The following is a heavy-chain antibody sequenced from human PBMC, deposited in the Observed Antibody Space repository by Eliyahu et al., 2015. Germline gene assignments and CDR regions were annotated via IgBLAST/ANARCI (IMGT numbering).Heavy chain of an antibody. V-gene: IGHV1-69*06. Sequence: EVKKPGSSVKVSCLTSVAPFNSFSISWVRQAPGQPLXWMGGIIXLFGXTIYAQTXQGRITISAVKSTKTVYMELRSLTFEDTALYFCARGGCSDGSCSQSIRFDPWGQGTQVTVSS. CDR1: VAPFNSFS. D-gene: IGHD3-10*01. J-gene: IGHJ5*02. CDR3: ARGGCSDGSCSQSIRFDP. CDR2: IIXLFGXT.